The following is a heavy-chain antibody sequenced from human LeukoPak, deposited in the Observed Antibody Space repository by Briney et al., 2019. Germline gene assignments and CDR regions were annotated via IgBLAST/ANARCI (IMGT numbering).Heavy chain of an antibody. CDR1: GGSFSGYY. V-gene: IGHV3-23*01. Sequence: PSETLSLTCAVYGGSFSGYYWSWVRQPPGKGLEWVSVLFTGGGRTLYADSVKGRFTISGDTSRTTLYLQMNGLRAEDTAVYYCAKECDYSPGHKFDLWGQGTLVTVSS. D-gene: IGHD3-10*01. J-gene: IGHJ4*02. CDR3: AKECDYSPGHKFDL. CDR2: LFTGGGRT.